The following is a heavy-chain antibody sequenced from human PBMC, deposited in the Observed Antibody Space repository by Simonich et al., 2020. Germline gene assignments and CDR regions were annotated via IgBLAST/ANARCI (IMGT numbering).Heavy chain of an antibody. Sequence: QVQLVQSGAEVKKPGSSVKVSCKASGGTFSSYAISWVRQAPRQGLEWRGGINPILGIANYAQKFQGRVTITADKSTSTAYMELSSLRSEDTAVYYCARGGLADRRIVYYYYMDVWGKGTTVTVSS. CDR3: ARGGLADRRIVYYYYMDV. J-gene: IGHJ6*03. CDR1: GGTFSSYA. D-gene: IGHD2-15*01. CDR2: INPILGIA. V-gene: IGHV1-69*09.